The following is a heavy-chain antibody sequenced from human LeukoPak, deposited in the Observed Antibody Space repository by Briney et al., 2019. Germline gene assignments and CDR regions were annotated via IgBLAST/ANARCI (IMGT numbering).Heavy chain of an antibody. J-gene: IGHJ4*02. CDR1: GYSISSGYY. D-gene: IGHD3/OR15-3a*01. CDR2: IYYSGNT. CDR3: ARQTGSGLFILP. Sequence: SETLSLTCTVSGYSISSGYYWGWIRQPPGKGLEWIGSIYYSGNTYYNASLKSQVSISIDTSKNQFSLKLTSVTAADTAVYYCARQTGSGLFILPGGQGTLVTVPS. V-gene: IGHV4-38-2*02.